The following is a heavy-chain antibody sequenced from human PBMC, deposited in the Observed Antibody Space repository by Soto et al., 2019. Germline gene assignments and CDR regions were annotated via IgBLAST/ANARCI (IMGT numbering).Heavy chain of an antibody. CDR1: GGSISSYY. CDR3: ARGDDSSGSHWYFDL. V-gene: IGHV4-59*12. D-gene: IGHD3-22*01. CDR2: IYYSGSS. J-gene: IGHJ2*01. Sequence: QVQLQESGPGLVKPSETLSLTCTVSGGSISSYYWSWIRQPPGKGLEWIGYIYYSGSSNYNPSLKTRVTISVDTSKNQFSLKLSSVTAADTAVYYCARGDDSSGSHWYFDLWGRGTLVTVSS.